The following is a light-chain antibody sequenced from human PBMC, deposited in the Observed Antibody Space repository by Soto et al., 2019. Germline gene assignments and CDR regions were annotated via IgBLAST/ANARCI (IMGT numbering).Light chain of an antibody. J-gene: IGLJ1*01. V-gene: IGLV2-14*01. CDR3: SSYTSSSTDV. Sequence: QSVLTQPASVSGSPGQSITISCTGTSSDVGGYNYVSWYQQHPGKAPKLMIYEVSNRPSGVSNRFSGSKSGNTASLTISGLQAEDEADYYCSSYTSSSTDVLGTGTKGTV. CDR2: EVS. CDR1: SSDVGGYNY.